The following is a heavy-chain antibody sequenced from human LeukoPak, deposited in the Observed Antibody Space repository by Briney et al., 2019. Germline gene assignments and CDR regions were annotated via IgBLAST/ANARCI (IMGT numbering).Heavy chain of an antibody. Sequence: GGSLRLSCAASGFTFSSYSMNWVRQAPGKGLGWVSSISSSSSYIYYADSVKGRFTISRDNAKNSLYLQMNSLRAEDTAAYYCARDVHSSSSVFDYWGQGTLVTVSS. CDR3: ARDVHSSSSVFDY. D-gene: IGHD6-6*01. V-gene: IGHV3-21*01. CDR1: GFTFSSYS. CDR2: ISSSSSYI. J-gene: IGHJ4*02.